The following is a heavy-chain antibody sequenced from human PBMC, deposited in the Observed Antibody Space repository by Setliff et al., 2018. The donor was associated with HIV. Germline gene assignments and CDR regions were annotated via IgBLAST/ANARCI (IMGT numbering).Heavy chain of an antibody. Sequence: ASVKVSCKASGYTFTGYYMHWVRQAPGQGLEWMGWISAYNDNANYVQELQGRVTMTTDTSTSTAYMELRSLRSDDTAVYFCARLGSGWSDSYYYAMDIWGQGTTVTVSS. J-gene: IGHJ6*02. CDR2: ISAYNDNA. D-gene: IGHD6-19*01. CDR3: ARLGSGWSDSYYYAMDI. V-gene: IGHV1-18*04. CDR1: GYTFTGYY.